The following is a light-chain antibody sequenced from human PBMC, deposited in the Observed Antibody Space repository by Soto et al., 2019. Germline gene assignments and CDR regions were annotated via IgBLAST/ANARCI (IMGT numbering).Light chain of an antibody. J-gene: IGLJ3*02. CDR1: KLGDQY. CDR3: QAWDSGTVV. CDR2: QNC. V-gene: IGLV3-1*01. Sequence: SYELTQPPSVSVSPGQTASITCSGDKLGDQYACWYQQKPGQSPVLVIYQNCKRPSGIPERFSGSNSGNAATLTISGTQTVDEADYYCQAWDSGTVVFGGGTKLTVL.